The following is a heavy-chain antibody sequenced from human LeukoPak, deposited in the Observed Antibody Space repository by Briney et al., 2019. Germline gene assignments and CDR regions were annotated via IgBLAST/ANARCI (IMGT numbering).Heavy chain of an antibody. CDR3: SGLIISASGNCFDP. CDR2: IIPIFGTA. V-gene: IGHV1-69*01. Sequence: EASVKVSYMPSGGTFSSYAISWVRQAPAPGLEWMGGIIPIFGTANYAQKFQGRVTITADESPSTAYMELSSLRSEDTAECHCSGLIISASGNCFDPWGQGALVTVSS. D-gene: IGHD2-8*02. J-gene: IGHJ5*02. CDR1: GGTFSSYA.